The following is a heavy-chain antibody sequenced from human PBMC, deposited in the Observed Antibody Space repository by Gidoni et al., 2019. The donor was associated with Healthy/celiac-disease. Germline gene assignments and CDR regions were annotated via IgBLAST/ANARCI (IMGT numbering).Heavy chain of an antibody. Sequence: QVQLVQSGAEVKKPGSSVKVSCKAHGGTFSSYAISWVRQAPGQGLEWMGRIIPILGIANYAQKFQGRVTITADKSTSTAYMELSSLRSEDTAVYYCARELATTDFDYWGQGTLVTVSS. CDR1: GGTFSSYA. D-gene: IGHD5-12*01. CDR3: ARELATTDFDY. J-gene: IGHJ4*02. V-gene: IGHV1-69*09. CDR2: IIPILGIA.